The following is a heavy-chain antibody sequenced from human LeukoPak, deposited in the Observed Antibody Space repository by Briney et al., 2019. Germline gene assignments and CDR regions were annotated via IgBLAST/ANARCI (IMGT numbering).Heavy chain of an antibody. CDR2: ISSSSSYI. CDR3: AKGGHGYYHMHV. J-gene: IGHJ6*03. D-gene: IGHD3-10*01. CDR1: GFTFSSYS. V-gene: IGHV3-21*04. Sequence: GGSLRLSCAASGFTFSSYSMNWVRQAPGKGLEWVSSISSSSSYIYYADSVKGRFTISRDNSKNTLYLQMNSLRAEDTAVYYCAKGGHGYYHMHVWGKGTTVTVSS.